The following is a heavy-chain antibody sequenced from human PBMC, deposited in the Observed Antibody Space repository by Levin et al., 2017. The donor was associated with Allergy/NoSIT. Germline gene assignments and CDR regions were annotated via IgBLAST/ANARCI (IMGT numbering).Heavy chain of an antibody. D-gene: IGHD5-12*01. CDR2: INPNTGGT. Sequence: ASVKVSCKASGYTFTDYYMHWVRQAPGQGLGWMGWINPNTGGTKYTQNYQGRVTMTRDTSISTACMELTGLESDDTAVYYCARAKTAVVASIGSHYFEYWGQGTLVTVSS. CDR1: GYTFTDYY. J-gene: IGHJ4*02. CDR3: ARAKTAVVASIGSHYFEY. V-gene: IGHV1-2*02.